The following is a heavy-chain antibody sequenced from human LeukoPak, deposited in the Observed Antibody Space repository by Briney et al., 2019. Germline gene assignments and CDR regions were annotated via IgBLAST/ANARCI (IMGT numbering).Heavy chain of an antibody. CDR2: IRYDGSNK. CDR3: AKNIRGYCSSTSCTGDYFDY. D-gene: IGHD2-2*01. Sequence: GGSLRLFCAASGFTFSSYGMHWVRQAPGKGLEWVAFIRYDGSNKYYADSVKGRFTISRDNSKNTLYLQMNSLRAEDTAVYYCAKNIRGYCSSTSCTGDYFDYWGQGTLVTVSS. V-gene: IGHV3-30*02. J-gene: IGHJ4*02. CDR1: GFTFSSYG.